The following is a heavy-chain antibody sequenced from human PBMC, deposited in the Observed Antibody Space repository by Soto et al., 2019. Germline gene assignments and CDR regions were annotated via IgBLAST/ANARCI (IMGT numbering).Heavy chain of an antibody. D-gene: IGHD5-12*01. CDR3: ARRGVATITGWFDP. CDR1: GGSISSYY. Sequence: SETLSLTCTVSGGSISSYYWSWIRQPPGKGLEWIGYIYYSGSTNYNPSLKSRVTISVDTSKNQFSLKLSSVTAADTAVYYCARRGVATITGWFDPWGQGTLVTVS. V-gene: IGHV4-59*08. J-gene: IGHJ5*02. CDR2: IYYSGST.